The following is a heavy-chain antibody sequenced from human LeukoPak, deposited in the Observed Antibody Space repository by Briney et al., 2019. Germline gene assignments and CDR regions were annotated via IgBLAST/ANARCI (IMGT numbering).Heavy chain of an antibody. CDR1: GYTFTGYH. Sequence: ASVKVSCKTSGYTFTGYHIHWVRQAPGQGLEWMGMINPSSGGISYSQKFQGRVTMTRDTSTSTIYMEFSSLRSEDTAVYYCARDNWNYGSSMDVWGQGTTVTVSS. CDR3: ARDNWNYGSSMDV. CDR2: INPSSGGI. J-gene: IGHJ6*02. V-gene: IGHV1-46*01. D-gene: IGHD1-7*01.